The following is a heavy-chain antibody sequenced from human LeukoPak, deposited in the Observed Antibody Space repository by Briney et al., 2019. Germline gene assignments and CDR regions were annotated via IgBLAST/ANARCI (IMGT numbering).Heavy chain of an antibody. Sequence: SETLSLTCTVSGYSISNDYYWGWIRQPPGKGLEWIGSIYYSGSTYYNPSLKSRVTISVDTSKNQFSLKLSSVTAADTAVYYCARGRMRYYYDSSGYQTIRSYFDYWGQGTLVTVSS. V-gene: IGHV4-38-2*02. J-gene: IGHJ4*02. CDR1: GYSISNDYY. CDR2: IYYSGST. D-gene: IGHD3-22*01. CDR3: ARGRMRYYYDSSGYQTIRSYFDY.